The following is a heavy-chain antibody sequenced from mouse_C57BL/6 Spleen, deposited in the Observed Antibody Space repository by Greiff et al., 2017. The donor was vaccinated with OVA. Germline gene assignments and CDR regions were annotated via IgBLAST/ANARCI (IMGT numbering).Heavy chain of an antibody. V-gene: IGHV5-6*01. CDR3: AQLGDY. J-gene: IGHJ2*01. CDR2: ISSGGSYT. Sequence: VQLQQSGGDLVKPGGSLKLSCAASGFTFSSYGMSWVRQTPDKRLEWVATISSGGSYTYYPDSVKGRFTISRDNAKNTLYLQMSSLKSEGTAMYYCAQLGDYWGQGTTLTVSS. D-gene: IGHD4-1*02. CDR1: GFTFSSYG.